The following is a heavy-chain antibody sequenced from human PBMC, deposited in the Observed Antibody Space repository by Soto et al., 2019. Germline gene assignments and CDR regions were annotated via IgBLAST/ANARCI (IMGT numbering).Heavy chain of an antibody. V-gene: IGHV3-33*01. CDR2: IWYDGSNK. Sequence: GGSLRLSCAASGFTFSSYGMHWVRQAPGKGLEWVAVIWYDGSNKYYADSVKGRFTISRDNAKNTLYLQMNSLRAEDTAVYYCARDIHYDFCSVLRHTLYYYYGMDVWGQGTTVTVSS. D-gene: IGHD3-3*01. CDR1: GFTFSSYG. CDR3: ARDIHYDFCSVLRHTLYYYYGMDV. J-gene: IGHJ6*02.